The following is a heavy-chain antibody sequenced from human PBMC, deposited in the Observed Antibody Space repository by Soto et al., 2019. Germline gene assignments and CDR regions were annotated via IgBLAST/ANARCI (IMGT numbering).Heavy chain of an antibody. J-gene: IGHJ4*02. Sequence: GESLKISCAASGFSFRDYFMSWLRQAPGKGLEWVSYIGPYGNSIYYADSVKGRFTISRDDATKSLHLHMNSLRTDDTAVYYCARDDHTYGVYWGQGTPVTVSS. D-gene: IGHD2-21*01. V-gene: IGHV3-11*01. CDR2: IGPYGNSI. CDR1: GFSFRDYF. CDR3: ARDDHTYGVY.